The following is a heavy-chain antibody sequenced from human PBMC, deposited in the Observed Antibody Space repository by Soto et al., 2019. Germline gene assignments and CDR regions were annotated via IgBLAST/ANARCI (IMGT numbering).Heavy chain of an antibody. V-gene: IGHV6-1*01. D-gene: IGHD2-21*01. CDR1: WDTVSTTRAA. J-gene: IGHJ5*02. Sequence: SQTLSLTCGISWDTVSTTRAAWNWIRQSPSRGLEWLGRTFNTYQWNFDYSVSMRGRISIVPDASKNQVSLQLESVTPDDTAIYYCVRQRCSGTRFYSWFGPWGQGYMFAV. CDR3: VRQRCSGTRFYSWFGP. CDR2: TFNTYQWNF.